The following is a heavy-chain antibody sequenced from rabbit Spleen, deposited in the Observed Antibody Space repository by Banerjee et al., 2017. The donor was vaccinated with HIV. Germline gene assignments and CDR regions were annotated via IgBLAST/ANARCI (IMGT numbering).Heavy chain of an antibody. CDR1: GVSFSSNHY. V-gene: IGHV1S40*01. CDR3: ARDSGSSFSSYGMDL. D-gene: IGHD8-1*01. CDR2: IEGGSSAFS. Sequence: QSLEESGGGLVKPGASLTLTCKASGVSFSSNHYMCWVRQAPGKGLEWIACIEGGSSAFSYFASWAKGRFTISKTSSTTVTLQMTSLTAADTATYFCARDSGSSFSSYGMDLWGPGTLVTVS. J-gene: IGHJ6*01.